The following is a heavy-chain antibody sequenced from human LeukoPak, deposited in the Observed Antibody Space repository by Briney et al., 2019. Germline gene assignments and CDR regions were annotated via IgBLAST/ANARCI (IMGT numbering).Heavy chain of an antibody. Sequence: ASVKVSCKASGYTFTSYDINWVRQATGQGLGWMGWMNPNSGNTGYAQKFQGRVTMTRNTSISTAYMELSSLRSEDTAVYYCARGDYSSSVGDYWGQGTLVTVSS. CDR1: GYTFTSYD. D-gene: IGHD6-13*01. V-gene: IGHV1-8*01. CDR3: ARGDYSSSVGDY. J-gene: IGHJ4*02. CDR2: MNPNSGNT.